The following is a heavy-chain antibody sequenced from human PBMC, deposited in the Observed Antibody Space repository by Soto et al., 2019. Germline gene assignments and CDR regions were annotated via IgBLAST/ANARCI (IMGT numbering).Heavy chain of an antibody. CDR3: AKDGGSARPDYYYYMDV. CDR1: GFTFSSFA. J-gene: IGHJ6*03. Sequence: QLLESGGGLVQRGGSLRLSCAASGFTFSSFAMSWVRQAPGKGLEWVSSLTGSGGSTYYADSVKGRFTISRDNSKNTLYLQMNSLRAEDTAVYYCAKDGGSARPDYYYYMDVWGKGTTVTVSS. CDR2: LTGSGGST. D-gene: IGHD6-6*01. V-gene: IGHV3-23*01.